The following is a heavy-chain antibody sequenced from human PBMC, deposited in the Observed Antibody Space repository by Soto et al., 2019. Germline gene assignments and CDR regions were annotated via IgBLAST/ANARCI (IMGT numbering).Heavy chain of an antibody. CDR2: IHHSGST. D-gene: IGHD5-12*01. CDR3: ARSSGYVPGGY. CDR1: GYPISSGYY. V-gene: IGHV4-38-2*01. Sequence: SETLSLTCAVSGYPISSGYYWGWIRQPPGKGLEWIGIIHHSGSTYYNPSLRSRITISVDTSKNQFSLKMPSVTAADTAVYYCARSSGYVPGGYWGQGILLTVSS. J-gene: IGHJ4*02.